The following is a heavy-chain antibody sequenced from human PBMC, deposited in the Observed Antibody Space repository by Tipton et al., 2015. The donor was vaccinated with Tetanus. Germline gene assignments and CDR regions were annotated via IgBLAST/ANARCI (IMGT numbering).Heavy chain of an antibody. V-gene: IGHV4-59*12. J-gene: IGHJ3*02. D-gene: IGHD3-3*01. CDR3: ASSTGVTMFGVVTISPTGAFDI. CDR1: GGSISSYY. CDR2: IYYSGST. Sequence: GLVKPSETLSLTCTVSGGSISSYYWSWIRQPPGKGLEWIGYIYYSGSTNYNPSLKSRVTISVDKSKNQFSLKLSSVTAADTAVYYCASSTGVTMFGVVTISPTGAFDIWGQGTMVTVSS.